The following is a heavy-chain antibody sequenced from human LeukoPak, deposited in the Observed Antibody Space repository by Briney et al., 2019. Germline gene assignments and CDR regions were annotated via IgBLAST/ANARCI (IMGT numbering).Heavy chain of an antibody. J-gene: IGHJ4*02. CDR1: GYTLTELS. CDR3: AKGVVPAAIHQGSGY. D-gene: IGHD2-2*01. CDR2: FDPEDGET. V-gene: IGHV1-24*01. Sequence: EASVKVSCKVSGYTLTELSMHWVRQAPGKGLEWMGGFDPEDGETIYAQRFQGRVTMTEDTSTDTAYMELSSLRSEDTAVYYCAKGVVPAAIHQGSGYWGQGTLVTVSS.